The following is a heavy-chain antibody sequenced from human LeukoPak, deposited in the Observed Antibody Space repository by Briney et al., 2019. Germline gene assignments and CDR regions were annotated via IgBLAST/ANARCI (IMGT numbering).Heavy chain of an antibody. D-gene: IGHD6-13*01. CDR1: GFTFSNYA. V-gene: IGHV3-30*03. CDR2: ISSDGRDK. J-gene: IGHJ4*02. Sequence: PGGSLRLSCAASGFTFSNYAIHWVRQAPGQGLEWVAVISSDGRDKHHADSVKGRFTISRDNSKNTLYLQTNSLRAEDTAVYYCARDVRRIADYYFGYWGQGTRVTVSS. CDR3: ARDVRRIADYYFGY.